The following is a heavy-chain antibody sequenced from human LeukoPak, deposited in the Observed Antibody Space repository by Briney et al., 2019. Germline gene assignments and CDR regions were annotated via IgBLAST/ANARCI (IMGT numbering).Heavy chain of an antibody. Sequence: SVKVSCKASGGTFSSYAISWVRQAPGQGLEWMGGIIPIFGTANYAQKFQGRVTITADESTSTAYMELSSLRSEDTAVYYCARDLDYSRRALDYWGQGTLVTVSS. CDR3: ARDLDYSRRALDY. J-gene: IGHJ4*02. D-gene: IGHD4-11*01. CDR2: IIPIFGTA. CDR1: GGTFSSYA. V-gene: IGHV1-69*13.